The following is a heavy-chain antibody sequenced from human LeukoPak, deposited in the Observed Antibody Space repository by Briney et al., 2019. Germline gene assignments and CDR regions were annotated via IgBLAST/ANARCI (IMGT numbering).Heavy chain of an antibody. CDR1: GGTFSSYT. J-gene: IGHJ5*02. V-gene: IGHV1-69*08. CDR2: IIPILGTA. D-gene: IGHD5-24*01. Sequence: GASVKVSCKASGGTFSSYTISWVRQAPGQGLEWMGRIIPILGTANYAQKFQGRVTITADESTSTAYMELSSLRSEDTAVYYCARDGWRRDGYNSGDWFDPWGQGTLVTVSS. CDR3: ARDGWRRDGYNSGDWFDP.